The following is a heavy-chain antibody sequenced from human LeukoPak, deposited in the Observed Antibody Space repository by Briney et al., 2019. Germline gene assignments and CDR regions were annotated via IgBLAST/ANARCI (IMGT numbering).Heavy chain of an antibody. V-gene: IGHV1-2*02. CDR2: INPNSGGT. Sequence: ASAKVSCKASGYTFTGYYMHWVRQAPGQGLEWMGWINPNSGGTNYAQKFQGRVTMTRDTSISTAYMELSRLRSDDTAVYYCARVFGSMVRGGYYYYMDVWGKGTTVTVSS. CDR3: ARVFGSMVRGGYYYYMDV. D-gene: IGHD3-10*01. J-gene: IGHJ6*03. CDR1: GYTFTGYY.